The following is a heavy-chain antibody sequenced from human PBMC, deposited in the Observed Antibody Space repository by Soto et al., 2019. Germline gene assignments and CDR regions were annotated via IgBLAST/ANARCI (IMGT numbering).Heavy chain of an antibody. J-gene: IGHJ6*02. CDR3: ASYYYYGMDV. V-gene: IGHV5-10-1*01. CDR1: GYSFTSYW. CDR2: IDPSDSYT. Sequence: GESLKISCKGSGYSFTSYWISWVRQMPGKGLEWMGRIDPSDSYTNYSPSFQGHVTISADESISTAYLQWSSLKASDTAMYYCASYYYYGMDVWGQGTTVTVSS.